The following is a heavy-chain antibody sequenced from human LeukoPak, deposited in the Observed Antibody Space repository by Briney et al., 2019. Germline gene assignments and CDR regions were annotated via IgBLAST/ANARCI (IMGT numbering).Heavy chain of an antibody. CDR3: VRGWRGPDY. Sequence: GGSLRPSCAASGFTFSSHWMHWVRQAPGKGLVWVSRINNDGSSTIYADSVEGRLTTSRDNAKNTLYLEMNSLRVEDTAVYYCVRGWRGPDYWGQGTLVTVSS. CDR2: INNDGSST. J-gene: IGHJ4*02. D-gene: IGHD6-13*01. CDR1: GFTFSSHW. V-gene: IGHV3-74*01.